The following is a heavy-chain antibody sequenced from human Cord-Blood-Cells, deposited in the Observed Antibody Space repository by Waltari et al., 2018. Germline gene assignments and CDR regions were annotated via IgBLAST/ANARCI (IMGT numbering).Heavy chain of an antibody. J-gene: IGHJ2*01. Sequence: QVQLVQSGAEVKKPGASVKVSCKASGYTFTGYYMHWVRQAPGQGVGWMGRNNPNRSGTNYAQKFQGWVTMTRDTSISTAYMELSRLRSDDTAVYYCARDMPTGGGYFDLWGRGTLVTVSS. CDR1: GYTFTGYY. CDR3: ARDMPTGGGYFDL. V-gene: IGHV1-2*04. D-gene: IGHD7-27*01. CDR2: NNPNRSGT.